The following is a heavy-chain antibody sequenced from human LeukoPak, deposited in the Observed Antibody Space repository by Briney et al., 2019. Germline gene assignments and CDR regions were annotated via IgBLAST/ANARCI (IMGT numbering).Heavy chain of an antibody. Sequence: ASVKVSCKASGYTFTAYHMHWVRQAPGQGLEWMGIINPNGGSTRYAQKFQGRVTMTRDTSTSTVYMELSSLRSEDTAVYYCARGPTGYFDLWGRGTLVTVSS. J-gene: IGHJ2*01. CDR1: GYTFTAYH. V-gene: IGHV1-46*01. CDR2: INPNGGST. CDR3: ARGPTGYFDL.